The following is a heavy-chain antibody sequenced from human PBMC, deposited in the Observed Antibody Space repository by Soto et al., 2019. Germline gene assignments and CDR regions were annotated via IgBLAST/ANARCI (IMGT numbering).Heavy chain of an antibody. V-gene: IGHV3-74*01. CDR1: GLIFSNYW. Sequence: EVQLVESGGGLVQPGGSLRLSCAASGLIFSNYWMHWVRQAPGKGLEWVSRINGDGTSSSYADCVKGRFTISRDNAKNTMYLEMNSLRAEDTAIYYCARDTYGLPYWGQGTLVTVSS. D-gene: IGHD2-8*01. CDR3: ARDTYGLPY. CDR2: INGDGTSS. J-gene: IGHJ4*02.